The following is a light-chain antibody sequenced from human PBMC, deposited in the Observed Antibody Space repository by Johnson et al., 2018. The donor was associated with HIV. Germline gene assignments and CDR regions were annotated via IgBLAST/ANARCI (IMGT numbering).Light chain of an antibody. CDR1: SSNIENNY. CDR3: GTWDNSLSAGV. CDR2: DSN. V-gene: IGLV1-51*01. Sequence: QPVLTQPPSVSAAPGQKVTISCSGSSSNIENNYVSWYQQLPGTAPKLLIYDSNKRPSGIPDRFSGSKSGTSATLGITGLQTGDEADYYCGTWDNSLSAGVFGSGTKVTVL. J-gene: IGLJ1*01.